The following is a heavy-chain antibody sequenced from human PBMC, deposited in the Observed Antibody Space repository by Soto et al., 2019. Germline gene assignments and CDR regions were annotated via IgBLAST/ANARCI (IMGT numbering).Heavy chain of an antibody. V-gene: IGHV4-59*01. Sequence: PSETLSLTCTVSGGFISSYYWSWIRQPPGKGLEWIGYIYYSGITNYNPSLKSRVTISVDTSKNQFSLKLSSVTAADTAVYYCARYKSNYYYGMDVWGQGTTVT. D-gene: IGHD1-20*01. CDR1: GGFISSYY. CDR3: ARYKSNYYYGMDV. CDR2: IYYSGIT. J-gene: IGHJ6*02.